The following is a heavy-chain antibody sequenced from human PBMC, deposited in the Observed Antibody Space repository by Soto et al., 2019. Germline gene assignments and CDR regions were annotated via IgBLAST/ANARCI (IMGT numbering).Heavy chain of an antibody. CDR2: INPNSGGT. V-gene: IGHV1-2*04. Sequence: GASVKVSCKASGYTFTGYYMHWVRQAPGQGLEWMGWINPNSGGTNYAQKFQGWVTMTRDTPISTAYMELSRLRSDDTAVYYCARGGNIVVVVAAFRLDPWGQGTLVTVSS. CDR1: GYTFTGYY. CDR3: ARGGNIVVVVAAFRLDP. J-gene: IGHJ5*02. D-gene: IGHD2-15*01.